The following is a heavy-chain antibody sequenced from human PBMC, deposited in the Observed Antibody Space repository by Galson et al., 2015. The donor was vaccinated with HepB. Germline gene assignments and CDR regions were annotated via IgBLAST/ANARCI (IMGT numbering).Heavy chain of an antibody. V-gene: IGHV3-30*04. J-gene: IGHJ4*02. CDR3: ARDVAQSSYGGNPIFAY. Sequence: SLRLSCAASGFTFSSYAMHWVRQAPGKGLEWVAVISYDGSNKYYADSVKGRFTISRDNSKNTLYLQMNSLRAEDTAVYYCARDVAQSSYGGNPIFAYWGQGTLVTVSS. D-gene: IGHD4-23*01. CDR2: ISYDGSNK. CDR1: GFTFSSYA.